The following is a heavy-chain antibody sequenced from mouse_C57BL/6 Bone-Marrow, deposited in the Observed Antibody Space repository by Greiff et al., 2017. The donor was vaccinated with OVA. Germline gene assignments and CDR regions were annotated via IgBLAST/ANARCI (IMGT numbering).Heavy chain of an antibody. V-gene: IGHV5-17*01. CDR1: GFTFSDYG. J-gene: IGHJ3*01. CDR3: ARPNWDPAWFAY. CDR2: ISSGSSTI. D-gene: IGHD4-1*01. Sequence: EVKLQESGGGLVKPGGSLKLSCAASGFTFSDYGMHWVRQAPEKGLEWVAYISSGSSTIYYADTVKGRFTISRDNAKNTLFLQMTSLRSEDTAMYYCARPNWDPAWFAYWGQGTLVTVSA.